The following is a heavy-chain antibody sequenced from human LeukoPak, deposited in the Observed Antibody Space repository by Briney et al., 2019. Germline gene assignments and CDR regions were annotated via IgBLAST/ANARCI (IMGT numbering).Heavy chain of an antibody. J-gene: IGHJ4*02. D-gene: IGHD1-26*01. Sequence: GGSPRLSCAASGFTFKNYAMNWVRQALGKGPEWVARVSGSGSDTFYADSVRGRFTISRDNSKNTLYLQMSSLRAEDTATYYCAKDSDISGCFDYWGPGTPVTVSS. CDR2: VSGSGSDT. V-gene: IGHV3-23*01. CDR1: GFTFKNYA. CDR3: AKDSDISGCFDY.